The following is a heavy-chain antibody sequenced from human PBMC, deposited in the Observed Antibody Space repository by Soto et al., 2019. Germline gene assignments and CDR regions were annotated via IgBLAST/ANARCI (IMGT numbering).Heavy chain of an antibody. CDR1: GFTFSSYS. CDR2: ISSSSSTI. J-gene: IGHJ3*01. Sequence: GGSLRLSCAASGFTFSSYSMNWVRQAPGKGLEWVSYISSSSSTICYADSVKGRFTISRDNAKNSLYLQMNSLRAEDTAVYYCAIEIGGSGSKEDVFAFRRQGTMVTVSS. CDR3: AIEIGGSGSKEDVFAF. V-gene: IGHV3-48*01.